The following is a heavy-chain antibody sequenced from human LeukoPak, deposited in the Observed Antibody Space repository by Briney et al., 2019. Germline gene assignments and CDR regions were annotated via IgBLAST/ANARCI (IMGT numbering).Heavy chain of an antibody. CDR3: ARYYYGSGSYYSDY. CDR2: ISAYNGNT. CDR1: GYTFTSYG. V-gene: IGHV1-18*01. D-gene: IGHD3-10*01. J-gene: IGHJ4*02. Sequence: ASVKVPCKASGYTFTSYGISWVRQAPGQGLEWMGWISAYNGNTNYAQKLQGRVTMTTDTSTSTAYMELRSLRSDDTAVYYCARYYYGSGSYYSDYWGQGTLVTVSS.